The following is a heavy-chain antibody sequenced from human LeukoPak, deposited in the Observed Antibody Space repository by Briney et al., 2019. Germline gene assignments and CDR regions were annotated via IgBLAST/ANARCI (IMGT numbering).Heavy chain of an antibody. CDR2: IHRSGST. CDR1: PDSTTSNF. CDR3: AREVVGGFNPGAY. Sequence: SETLSLTCTVSPDSTTSNFWSWVRQPPGKGLEWIGEIHRSGSTNYNPSLQSRVTISIDRSKNQIALELSSVTAADTAVYYCAREVVGGFNPGAYWGQGTLVTVSS. J-gene: IGHJ4*02. V-gene: IGHV4-4*02. D-gene: IGHD1-14*01.